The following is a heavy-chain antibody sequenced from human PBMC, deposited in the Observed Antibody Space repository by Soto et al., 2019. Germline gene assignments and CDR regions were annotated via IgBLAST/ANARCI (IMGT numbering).Heavy chain of an antibody. CDR3: AKDRVGGTFYTPLGF. V-gene: IGHV3-30*18. Sequence: GGSLRLSCQASGFNFDNYGMHWVSQAPGKGLEWVAVITYDGSNKYYADSVKGRFTISRDNSKNTLSLHLNTLKPEDTAVYHCAKDRVGGTFYTPLGFWGQGTLVTVSS. D-gene: IGHD1-7*01. CDR2: ITYDGSNK. CDR1: GFNFDNYG. J-gene: IGHJ4*02.